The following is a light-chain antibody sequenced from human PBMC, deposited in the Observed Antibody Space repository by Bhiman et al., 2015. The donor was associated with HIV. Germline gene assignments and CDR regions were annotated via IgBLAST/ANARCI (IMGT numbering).Light chain of an antibody. J-gene: IGLJ1*01. CDR2: EVS. CDR1: SSDVGSYNL. Sequence: QSALTQPASVSGSPGQSITISCTGTSSDVGSYNLVSWYQHHPGKAPKLIIYEVSKRPSGVPDRFSGSKSGNTASLTVSGLQAEDEADYYCSSFAGSNNPGVFGTGTEVTVL. CDR3: SSFAGSNNPGV. V-gene: IGLV2-23*02.